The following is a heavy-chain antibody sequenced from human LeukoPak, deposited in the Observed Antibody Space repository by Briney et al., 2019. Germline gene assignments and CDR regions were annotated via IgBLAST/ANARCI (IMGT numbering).Heavy chain of an antibody. J-gene: IGHJ6*03. Sequence: SVKVSCKASGYTFTSYDIKWVRQATGQGLEWMGWMNPNSGNTGYAQKFQGRVTMTRNTSISTAYMELSSLRSEDTAVYYCARVTLRLWFRELLYPTYYYYYMDVWGKGTTVTVSS. V-gene: IGHV1-8*01. CDR2: MNPNSGNT. D-gene: IGHD3-10*01. CDR1: GYTFTSYD. CDR3: ARVTLRLWFRELLYPTYYYYYMDV.